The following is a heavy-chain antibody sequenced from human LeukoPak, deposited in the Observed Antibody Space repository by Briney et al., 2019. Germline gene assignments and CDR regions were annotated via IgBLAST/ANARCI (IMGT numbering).Heavy chain of an antibody. D-gene: IGHD3-3*01. V-gene: IGHV1-69*05. Sequence: SVTVSCKASGGTFSSYAISWVRQAPGQGLEWMGRIIPIFGTANYAQKFQGRVTITTDESTSTAYMELSSLRSEDTAVYYCARETQDVHYRPFLEWLGTLFYWGQGTLVTVSS. CDR2: IIPIFGTA. CDR1: GGTFSSYA. CDR3: ARETQDVHYRPFLEWLGTLFY. J-gene: IGHJ4*02.